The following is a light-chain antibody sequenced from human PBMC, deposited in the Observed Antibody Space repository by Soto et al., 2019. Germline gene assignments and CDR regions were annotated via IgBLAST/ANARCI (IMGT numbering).Light chain of an antibody. J-gene: IGLJ3*02. CDR1: STDAVTYKY. V-gene: IGLV2-14*01. Sequence: QSALTQPASVSGSPGQSITISCTGTSTDAVTYKYVSWYQQHPGKAPKLVIYDVGNRPSGVSNRFSGSKSGNTASLTISGLQAEDEAHYYCRSYSSTTTVVFGGGTKVTVL. CDR3: RSYSSTTTVV. CDR2: DVG.